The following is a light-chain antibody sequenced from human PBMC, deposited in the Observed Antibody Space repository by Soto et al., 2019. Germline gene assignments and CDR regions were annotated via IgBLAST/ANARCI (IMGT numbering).Light chain of an antibody. CDR3: AAWDDSPSGPV. J-gene: IGLJ7*01. Sequence: QSVLTQPPSASGTPGQRVTISCSGSSSNIGSNTVNWYQQLPGTAPKLLIYSNNQLPSGVPDRFSGSKSGTSSSLAISGLPSVDEADYYCAAWDDSPSGPVFGGGTQLTVL. CDR1: SSNIGSNT. V-gene: IGLV1-44*01. CDR2: SNN.